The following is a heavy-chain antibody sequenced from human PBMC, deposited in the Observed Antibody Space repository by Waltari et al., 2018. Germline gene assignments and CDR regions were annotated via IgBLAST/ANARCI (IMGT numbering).Heavy chain of an antibody. CDR3: ARDALALVLKAGLDYFDC. CDR1: GFTVSNYA. D-gene: IGHD2-8*02. CDR2: FGGSGTDI. V-gene: IGHV3-23*04. J-gene: IGHJ4*02. Sequence: EVQLVQSGGGLVQPGGSLRLSCVASGFTVSNYAMNWFRQCPGKGLGGVSRFGGSGTDIHYADSVKGRFTIARDNSENTVYLQMTSLRVEDPAVYFCARDALALVLKAGLDYFDCWGQGTLVPVSS.